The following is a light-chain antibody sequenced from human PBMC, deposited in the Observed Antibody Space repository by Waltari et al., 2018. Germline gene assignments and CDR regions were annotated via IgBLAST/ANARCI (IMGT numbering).Light chain of an antibody. CDR2: GAS. CDR1: QSVSNN. CDR3: QHYNNWPPLFT. Sequence: EIVMTQSPATLSVSPGERATLPCRASQSVSNNLAWYQQKPGQAPRLLIYGASNRATGIPARFSGSGSGTEFTLTISSLQSEDFAVYYCQHYNNWPPLFTFGPGTKVDIK. J-gene: IGKJ3*01. V-gene: IGKV3-15*01.